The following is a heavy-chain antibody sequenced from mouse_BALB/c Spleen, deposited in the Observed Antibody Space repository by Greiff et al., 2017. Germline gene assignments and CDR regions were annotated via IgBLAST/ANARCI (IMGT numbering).Heavy chain of an antibody. CDR3: ARWPFTTVDYFDY. V-gene: IGHV1S81*02. CDR1: GYTFTSYW. Sequence: QVQLQQPGAELVKPGASVKLSCKASGYTFTSYWMHWVKQRPGQGLEWIGEINPSNGRTNYNEKFKSKATLTVDKSSSTAYMQLSSLTSEDSAVYYCARWPFTTVDYFDYWGQGTTLTVSS. J-gene: IGHJ2*01. CDR2: INPSNGRT. D-gene: IGHD1-1*01.